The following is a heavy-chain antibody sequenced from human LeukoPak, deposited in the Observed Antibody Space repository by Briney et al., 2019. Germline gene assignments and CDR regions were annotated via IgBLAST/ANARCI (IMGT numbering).Heavy chain of an antibody. J-gene: IGHJ4*02. CDR3: ARDHPTIRLAD. V-gene: IGHV4-59*02. Sequence: SETLSLTCSVSGDSVSRYYWSWIRQPPGQGLEYIGHVYYSGSTDYNPSLKSRLTMSVDSSMNQFSLKLSSVTAADTAVYFCARDHPTIRLADWGQGTLVTVSP. D-gene: IGHD6-19*01. CDR2: VYYSGST. CDR1: GDSVSRYY.